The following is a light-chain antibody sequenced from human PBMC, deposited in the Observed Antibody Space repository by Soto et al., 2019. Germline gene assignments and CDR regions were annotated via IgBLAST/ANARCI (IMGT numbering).Light chain of an antibody. CDR3: QQYNNWRT. CDR2: DAS. CDR1: QSVSSN. J-gene: IGKJ1*01. Sequence: EIVMTQSPATLSVSPGERATLSCRASQSVSSNLAWYQQKPGQATRLLIYDASTRATGIPARISGSGSWTEITLTIISLQSEDFAVYYCQQYNNWRTFGQGTKVEIK. V-gene: IGKV3-15*01.